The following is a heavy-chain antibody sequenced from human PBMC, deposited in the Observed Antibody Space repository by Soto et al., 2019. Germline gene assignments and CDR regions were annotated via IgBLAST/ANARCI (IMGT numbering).Heavy chain of an antibody. Sequence: GGSLRLSCAASGFTVSSNYMSWVRQAPGKGLEWVSVIYSGGSTYYADSVKGRFTISRDNSKNTLYLQMNSLRAEDTAVYYCARVRGVAVAGTRSSYYYYYMDVWGKGTTVTVSS. CDR3: ARVRGVAVAGTRSSYYYYYMDV. V-gene: IGHV3-66*01. CDR2: IYSGGST. J-gene: IGHJ6*03. D-gene: IGHD6-19*01. CDR1: GFTVSSNY.